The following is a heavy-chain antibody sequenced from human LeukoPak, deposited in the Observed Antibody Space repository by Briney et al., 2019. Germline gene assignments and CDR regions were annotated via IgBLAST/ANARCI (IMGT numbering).Heavy chain of an antibody. CDR1: GGSISSYY. CDR3: ASLPGTHLGG. J-gene: IGHJ4*02. V-gene: IGHV4-59*08. CDR2: IYYSGST. Sequence: TETLSLTCTVSGGSISSYYWSWIRQPPGKGLEWIGYIYYSGSTNYNPSLKSRVTISVDTSKNQFSLKLSSVTAADTAVYYCASLPGTHLGGWGQGTLVTVSS. D-gene: IGHD2-2*01.